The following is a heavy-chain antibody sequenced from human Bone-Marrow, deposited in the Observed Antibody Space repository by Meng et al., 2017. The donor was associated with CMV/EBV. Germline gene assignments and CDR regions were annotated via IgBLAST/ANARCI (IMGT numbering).Heavy chain of an antibody. CDR1: GFTFSSYG. CDR3: AKVRPYYYGSGSYSYYYYGMDV. Sequence: SLKISCAASGFTFSSYGMHWVRQAPGKGLERVAFIRYDGSNIYYADSVKGRFTISRDNSKNTLYLQMNSLRAEDTAVYYCAKVRPYYYGSGSYSYYYYGMDVWGQGTTVTVSS. V-gene: IGHV3-30*02. D-gene: IGHD3-10*01. J-gene: IGHJ6*02. CDR2: IRYDGSNI.